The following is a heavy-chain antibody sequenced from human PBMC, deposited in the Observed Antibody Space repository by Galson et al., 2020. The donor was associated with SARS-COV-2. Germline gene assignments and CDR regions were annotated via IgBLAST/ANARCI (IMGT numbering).Heavy chain of an antibody. CDR3: ARDRSGSYYFDY. D-gene: IGHD1-26*01. Sequence: KIGESLKISCAASGFTFSSYSMNWVRQAPGKGLEWVSSISSGDNYVYYADSVKGRFTISRDNAKNSLYLQMNSLRAEDTAVYYCARDRSGSYYFDYWGQGTRVTVSS. J-gene: IGHJ4*02. CDR2: ISSGDNYV. V-gene: IGHV3-21*01. CDR1: GFTFSSYS.